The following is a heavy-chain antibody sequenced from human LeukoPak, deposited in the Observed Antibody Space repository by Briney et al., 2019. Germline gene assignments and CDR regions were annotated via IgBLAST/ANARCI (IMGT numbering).Heavy chain of an antibody. D-gene: IGHD2-21*02. CDR3: ASVLYCGADCYSGRYFFDY. CDR1: GYTFTSYD. V-gene: IGHV1-46*01. CDR2: INPSGDST. Sequence: ASVKVSCKASGYTFTSYDMHWVRQAPGQGLEWMGIINPSGDSTSYAQKFQGRVTMTRDTSTCTVYMELSSLRSEDTAVYYCASVLYCGADCYSGRYFFDYWGQGTLVTVSS. J-gene: IGHJ4*02.